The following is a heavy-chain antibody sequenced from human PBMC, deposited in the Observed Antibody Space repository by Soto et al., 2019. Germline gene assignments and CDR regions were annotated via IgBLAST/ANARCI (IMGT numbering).Heavy chain of an antibody. Sequence: GGSLRLSCAASGFTFSNYWMSWVRQAPGKGLEWVANIKQDGSEKYYVDSVKGRFTISRDDAKNSLYLQMNSLRAEDTAVYYCARGIKGRVGFIRVYYYMDVWGKGTTVTVSS. V-gene: IGHV3-7*01. J-gene: IGHJ6*03. CDR1: GFTFSNYW. CDR2: IKQDGSEK. D-gene: IGHD1-20*01. CDR3: ARGIKGRVGFIRVYYYMDV.